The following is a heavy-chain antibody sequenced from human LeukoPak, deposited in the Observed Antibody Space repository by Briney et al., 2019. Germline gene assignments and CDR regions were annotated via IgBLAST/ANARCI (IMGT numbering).Heavy chain of an antibody. CDR2: IGDSGDNT. D-gene: IGHD3-22*01. CDR1: GFTFSNYA. J-gene: IGHJ4*02. Sequence: GGSLRLSCAASGFTFSNYAMNWIRQAPGKELEWVSGIGDSGDNTYYADSVKGRFTISRDNSKNTLYLQMASLRAEDTAVYYCAKEGYYYGGSGYYLFEYWGQGALVTVSS. CDR3: AKEGYYYGGSGYYLFEY. V-gene: IGHV3-23*01.